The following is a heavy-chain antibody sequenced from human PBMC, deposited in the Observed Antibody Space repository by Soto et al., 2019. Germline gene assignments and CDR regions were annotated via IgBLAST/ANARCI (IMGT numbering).Heavy chain of an antibody. CDR3: ARRGSYYGSGSYYNEPFDY. D-gene: IGHD3-10*01. J-gene: IGHJ4*02. V-gene: IGHV3-11*05. Sequence: QVQLVESGGGLVKPGGSLRLSCAASGFTFSDYYMNWIRLAPVKGLEWVSYISRSSSYTNYADSVKGRFTISRDNAKNSLYLQMDSLSAEDTAIYYCARRGSYYGSGSYYNEPFDYWGQGTLVTVSS. CDR2: ISRSSSYT. CDR1: GFTFSDYY.